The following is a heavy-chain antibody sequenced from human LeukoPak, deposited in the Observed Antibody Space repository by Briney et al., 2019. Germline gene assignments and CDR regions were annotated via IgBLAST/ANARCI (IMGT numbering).Heavy chain of an antibody. D-gene: IGHD1/OR15-1a*01. CDR3: ARSAMRIYLEQKTDY. Sequence: GGSLRLSCTASGFTFSTYTMTWVRQAPGKGLEWVSGISASGGTTYYADSVKGRFTISRDNSKNTLFLQMNSLRVEDTAAYYCARSAMRIYLEQKTDYWGQGTPVTVSS. V-gene: IGHV3-23*01. J-gene: IGHJ4*02. CDR2: ISASGGTT. CDR1: GFTFSTYT.